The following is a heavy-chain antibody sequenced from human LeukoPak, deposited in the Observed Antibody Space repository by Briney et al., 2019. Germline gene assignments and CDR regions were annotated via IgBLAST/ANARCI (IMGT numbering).Heavy chain of an antibody. CDR3: AKDLHGGYSSDY. D-gene: IGHD4-23*01. Sequence: GGSLRLPCAASGFTFINIGMHWVRQAPGKGLEFVSFIDFEGVDKYYADSVKGRFTISKDYSKATLYLQMNSLRPEDTAIYYCAKDLHGGYSSDYWGQGTLVTVSS. J-gene: IGHJ4*02. CDR2: IDFEGVDK. CDR1: GFTFINIG. V-gene: IGHV3-30*02.